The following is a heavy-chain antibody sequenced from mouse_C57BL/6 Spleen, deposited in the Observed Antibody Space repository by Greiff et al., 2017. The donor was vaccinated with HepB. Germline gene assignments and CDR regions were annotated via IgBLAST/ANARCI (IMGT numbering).Heavy chain of an antibody. D-gene: IGHD1-1*01. J-gene: IGHJ2*01. Sequence: QVQLQQSGAELVRPGTSVKVSCKASGYAFTNYLIEWVKQRPGQGLEWIGVINPGSGGTNYNEKFKGKATLTADKSSSTAYMQLSSLTSADSAVYFCARDYYGSSLDYWGQGTTLTVSS. CDR1: GYAFTNYL. CDR2: INPGSGGT. CDR3: ARDYYGSSLDY. V-gene: IGHV1-54*01.